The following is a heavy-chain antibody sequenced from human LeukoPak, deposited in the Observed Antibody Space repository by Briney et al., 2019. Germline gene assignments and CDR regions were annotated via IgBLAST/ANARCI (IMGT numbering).Heavy chain of an antibody. CDR3: ARRNIAATYYFDY. J-gene: IGHJ4*02. CDR2: ISSSSRSI. D-gene: IGHD2-15*01. Sequence: GGSLRLSCAASGFTFGDYYMNWIRQAPGRGLEWLSDISSSSRSIHYADSVKGRFTISRDNAKNSLFLQTNSLRAEDTAIYYCARRNIAATYYFDYWGQGTLVTVSS. V-gene: IGHV3-11*01. CDR1: GFTFGDYY.